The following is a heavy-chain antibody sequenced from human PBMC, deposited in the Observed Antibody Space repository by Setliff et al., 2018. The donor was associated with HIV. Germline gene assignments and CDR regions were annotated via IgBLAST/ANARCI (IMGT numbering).Heavy chain of an antibody. CDR1: GDSINSRPYY. V-gene: IGHV4-39*01. Sequence: PSETLSLTCSVSGDSINSRPYYYGWLRQPPGKGLEWIGNVFYSGSTYYNPSLKSRVSMSIDTSRNQFSLELTSVTAADTAVYFCARFPTVVTAPGFWGRGTLVTVSS. J-gene: IGHJ4*02. D-gene: IGHD2-21*02. CDR3: ARFPTVVTAPGF. CDR2: VFYSGST.